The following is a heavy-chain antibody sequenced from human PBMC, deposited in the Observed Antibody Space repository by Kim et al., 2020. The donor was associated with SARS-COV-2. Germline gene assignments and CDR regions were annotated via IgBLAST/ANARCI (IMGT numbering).Heavy chain of an antibody. V-gene: IGHV4-59*01. CDR2: IYYSGST. CDR1: GGSISSYY. Sequence: SETLSLTCTVSGGSISSYYWSWIRQPPGKGLEWIGYIYYSGSTNYNPSLKSRVTISVDTSKNQFSLKLSSVTAADTAVYYCARVWPRSRITIFGGVKGNWFDPWGQGTLVTVSS. D-gene: IGHD3-3*01. CDR3: ARVWPRSRITIFGGVKGNWFDP. J-gene: IGHJ5*02.